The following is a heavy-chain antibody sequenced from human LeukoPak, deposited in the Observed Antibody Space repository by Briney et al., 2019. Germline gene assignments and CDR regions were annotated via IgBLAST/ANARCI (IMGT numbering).Heavy chain of an antibody. D-gene: IGHD3-3*01. CDR2: ISGSGGST. CDR3: AKDGPDDFWTGYDY. CDR1: GFTFSSDA. Sequence: GGSLRLSCAASGFTFSSDAMRWARQAPGKGLEWVSAISGSGGSTYYADSVKGWFTISRDNSKNTLYLQMNSLRAEDTAVYYCAKDGPDDFWTGYDYWGQGTLVTVSS. J-gene: IGHJ4*02. V-gene: IGHV3-23*01.